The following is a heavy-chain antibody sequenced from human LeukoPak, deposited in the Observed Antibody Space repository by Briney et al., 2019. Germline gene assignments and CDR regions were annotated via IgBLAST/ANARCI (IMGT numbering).Heavy chain of an antibody. Sequence: SETLSLTCIVSGGSIDSYYWTWLRQPPGKGLEWIAYIFYSASTNYNPPLKSRATITVDTSKNQFSLNLRSVTAADMAVYYCARGRTSGGYPHFDSWGQGIQVTVSS. V-gene: IGHV4-59*01. CDR2: IFYSAST. D-gene: IGHD6-19*01. CDR3: ARGRTSGGYPHFDS. J-gene: IGHJ4*02. CDR1: GGSIDSYY.